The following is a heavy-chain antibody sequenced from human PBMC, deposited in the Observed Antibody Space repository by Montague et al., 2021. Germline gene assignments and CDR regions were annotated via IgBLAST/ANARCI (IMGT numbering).Heavy chain of an antibody. V-gene: IGHV4-59*08. CDR1: GGSISAYY. J-gene: IGHJ3*02. D-gene: IGHD6-13*01. CDR3: ARHGVSSWYRELDGFDI. CDR2: IYYIVST. Sequence: SETLSLTCTVAGGSISAYYWSWIRQPPGKGLEWIGYIYYIVSTNYKPSLKSRSTVSVDTSKNQFSLKLSSVTAADTDVYYCARHGVSSWYRELDGFDIWGQGTMVIVSS.